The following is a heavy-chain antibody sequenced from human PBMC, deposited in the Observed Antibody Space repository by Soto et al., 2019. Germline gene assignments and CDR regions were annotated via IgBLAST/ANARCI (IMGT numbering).Heavy chain of an antibody. V-gene: IGHV3-23*01. Sequence: PGGSLRLSCAASGFTFSSYAMSWVRQAPGKGLEWVSAISVSGGSTYYADSVKGRFTISRDNYKNTLYLQMNSLRAEDTAVYYCAKDLVGWFDPWGQGTLVTVSS. CDR2: ISVSGGST. CDR1: GFTFSSYA. J-gene: IGHJ5*02. CDR3: AKDLVGWFDP.